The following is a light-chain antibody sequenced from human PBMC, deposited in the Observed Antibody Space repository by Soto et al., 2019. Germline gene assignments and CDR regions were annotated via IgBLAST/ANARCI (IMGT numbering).Light chain of an antibody. CDR1: SSDVGGYNY. V-gene: IGLV2-14*01. CDR2: DVS. CDR3: SSYTSSSPLV. J-gene: IGLJ1*01. Sequence: QSALTQPASVSGSPGQSITISCTGTSSDVGGYNYVSWYQQHPGKAPKLMIYDVSNRPSGVSNRFSGSKSGNTASLTISGLQAEDDADYYCSSYTSSSPLVFGTGTKVTVL.